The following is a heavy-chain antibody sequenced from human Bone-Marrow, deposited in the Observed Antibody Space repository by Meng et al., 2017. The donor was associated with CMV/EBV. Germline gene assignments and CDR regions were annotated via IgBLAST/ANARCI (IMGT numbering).Heavy chain of an antibody. Sequence: SETLSLTCTVSGGSISKYYWSWIRQSPGKGLEWIGYIYYSGDTDYNPSLKGRVTISVDRSKNQFSLKLSSVTAAGTAIYYCTRGSAAAAGATILPDYWGQGALVTVSS. CDR1: GGSISKYY. CDR2: IYYSGDT. J-gene: IGHJ4*02. D-gene: IGHD1-26*01. V-gene: IGHV4-59*01. CDR3: TRGSAAAAGATILPDY.